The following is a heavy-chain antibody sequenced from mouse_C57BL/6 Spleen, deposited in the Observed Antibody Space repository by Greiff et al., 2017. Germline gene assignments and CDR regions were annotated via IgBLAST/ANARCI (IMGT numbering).Heavy chain of an antibody. D-gene: IGHD2-2*01. Sequence: VQLQQSGPELVKPGASVKIPCKASGYTFTDYNMDWVKQSHGKSLEWIGDINPNNGGTIYNQKFKGKATLTVDKSSSTAYMELRSLTSEDTAVYYCARWNGYDEGVAYWGQGTLVTVSA. V-gene: IGHV1-18*01. CDR3: ARWNGYDEGVAY. CDR2: INPNNGGT. CDR1: GYTFTDYN. J-gene: IGHJ3*01.